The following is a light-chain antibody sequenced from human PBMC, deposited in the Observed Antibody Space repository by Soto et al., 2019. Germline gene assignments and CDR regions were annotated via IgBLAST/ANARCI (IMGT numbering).Light chain of an antibody. J-gene: IGKJ1*01. CDR2: KAS. CDR3: QHYDSYSPTWT. V-gene: IGKV1-5*03. Sequence: DIQMTHSPSTLSASVGDRVSITCRASQSIGDWLAWYQQKPGKAPKLLIYKASNLQSGVPSRFSGSGSGTDFTLTISSLQPDDFATYYCQHYDSYSPTWTFGQGTKVDIK. CDR1: QSIGDW.